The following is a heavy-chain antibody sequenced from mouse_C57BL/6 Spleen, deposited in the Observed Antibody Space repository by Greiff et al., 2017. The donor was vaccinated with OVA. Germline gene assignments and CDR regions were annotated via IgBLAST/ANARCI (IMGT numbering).Heavy chain of an antibody. Sequence: QVQLQQSGAELVKPGASVKLSCKASGYTFTEYTIHWVKQRSGQGLEWIGWFYPGSGSIKYNEKFKDKATLTADKSSSTVYMELSRVTSEDSAVYFWSRHEGDYGGSSSYAVDYWGQGTSVTVSS. D-gene: IGHD1-1*01. CDR1: GYTFTEYT. V-gene: IGHV1-62-2*01. CDR2: FYPGSGSI. J-gene: IGHJ4*01. CDR3: SRHEGDYGGSSSYAVDY.